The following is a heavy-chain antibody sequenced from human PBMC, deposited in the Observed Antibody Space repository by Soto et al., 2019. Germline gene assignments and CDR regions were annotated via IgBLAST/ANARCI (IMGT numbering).Heavy chain of an antibody. D-gene: IGHD3-3*01. V-gene: IGHV3-48*03. CDR2: ISCSGTNI. J-gene: IGHJ6*02. CDR3: AREVTVFGVIIPTPMDV. Sequence: GGALRLSCAASGFTFRGYEINWFRQAPGKGLEWSSYISCSGTNIYYADSVKGRFTISRDNAKKSLYLQMNSLRAEDTAVYYCAREVTVFGVIIPTPMDVWGQGTTVTVSS. CDR1: GFTFRGYE.